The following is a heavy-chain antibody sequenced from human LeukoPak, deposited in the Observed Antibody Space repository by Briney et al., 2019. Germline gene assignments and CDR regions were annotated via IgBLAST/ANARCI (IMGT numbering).Heavy chain of an antibody. CDR3: ARCTTGRTFGSLREIKRSREIDY. Sequence: GGSLRLSCAASGFTFSIYEMNWVRQAPGKGLEWVSYISISGSTIYYADSVKGRFTISRDNAKNSLYLQMNSLRVEDTAVYYCARCTTGRTFGSLREIKRSREIDYWGQGTLVTVSS. V-gene: IGHV3-48*03. CDR2: ISISGSTI. CDR1: GFTFSIYE. D-gene: IGHD1-1*01. J-gene: IGHJ4*02.